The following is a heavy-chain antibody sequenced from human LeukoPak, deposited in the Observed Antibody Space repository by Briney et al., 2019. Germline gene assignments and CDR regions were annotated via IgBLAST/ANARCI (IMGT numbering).Heavy chain of an antibody. CDR2: IRGDGGTT. CDR3: AKGRPGEYYYYGMDV. V-gene: IGHV3-43*02. CDR1: GFTFDDYA. Sequence: GGSLRLSCAASGFTFDDYAMHWVRQAPGKGLQWVSLIRGDGGTTFYADSVKGRFTISRDNNKNSLYLQMNSLRVEDTALYYCAKGRPGEYYYYGMDVWGQGTTVTVSS. J-gene: IGHJ6*02.